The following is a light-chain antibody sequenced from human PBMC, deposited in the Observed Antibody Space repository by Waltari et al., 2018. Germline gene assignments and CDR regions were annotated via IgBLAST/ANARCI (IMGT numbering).Light chain of an antibody. CDR2: EAS. V-gene: IGKV1-5*03. CDR1: QSISKW. Sequence: DIRMTQSPSTLSASAGDRVIISCRASQSISKWLAWYQQKPGKAPKLLIYEASTLQSGVPSRFSGTGSGTDFTLTISSLQPDDFATYYCQQYNGYSLLTFGGGTKVEIK. J-gene: IGKJ4*01. CDR3: QQYNGYSLLT.